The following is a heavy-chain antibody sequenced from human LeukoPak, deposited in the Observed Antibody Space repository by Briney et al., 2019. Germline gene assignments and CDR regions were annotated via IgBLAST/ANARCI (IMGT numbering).Heavy chain of an antibody. CDR1: GGSISSYY. CDR2: ISNSGST. Sequence: PSETLSLTCTVSGGSISSYYWSWIRQPPGKGLEWIGYISNSGSTKYNPSLKSRVTMSVDTSKNQLSLKLSSVTAADTAVYYCARGGWGPDYWGQGTLVTVSS. J-gene: IGHJ4*02. D-gene: IGHD3-16*01. V-gene: IGHV4-59*12. CDR3: ARGGWGPDY.